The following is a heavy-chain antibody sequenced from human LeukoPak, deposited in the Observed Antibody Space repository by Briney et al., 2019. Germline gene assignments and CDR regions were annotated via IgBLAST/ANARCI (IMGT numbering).Heavy chain of an antibody. CDR3: ARAVGYSYGKYYFDY. V-gene: IGHV4-59*01. D-gene: IGHD5-18*01. CDR1: GGSISSYY. Sequence: PSETLSLTCTVSGGSISSYYWSWIRQPPGKGLEWIGYIYYSGSTNYNPSLKSRVTISVDTSKNQFSLKLSSVTAADTAVYYCARAVGYSYGKYYFDYWGRGPWSPSPQ. J-gene: IGHJ4*02. CDR2: IYYSGST.